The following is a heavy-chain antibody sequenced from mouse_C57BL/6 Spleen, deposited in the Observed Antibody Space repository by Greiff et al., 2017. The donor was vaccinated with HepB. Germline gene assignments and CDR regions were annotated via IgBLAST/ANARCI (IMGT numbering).Heavy chain of an antibody. J-gene: IGHJ4*01. V-gene: IGHV1-53*01. CDR3: ARPLTSRDAMDY. D-gene: IGHD4-1*01. CDR1: GYTFTSYW. CDR2: INPSNGGN. Sequence: VQLQQPGTELVKPGASVKLSCKASGYTFTSYWMHWVKQRPGQGLEWIGNINPSNGGNNYNEKFKSKATLTVDKSSSTAYMQLSSLTSEDSAVYYCARPLTSRDAMDYWGQGTSVTVSS.